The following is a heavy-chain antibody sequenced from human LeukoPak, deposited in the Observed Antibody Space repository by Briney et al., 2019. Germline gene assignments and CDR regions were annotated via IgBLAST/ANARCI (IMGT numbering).Heavy chain of an antibody. CDR1: GGSFSGYY. V-gene: IGHV4-34*01. J-gene: IGHJ4*02. CDR3: ARRGYDHDY. Sequence: SETLSLTCAVHGGSFSGYYWSWIRQPPGKGLEWIGEINHSGSTNYNPSLKSRVTISVDTSKNQFSLKLSSVTAADTAVYYCARRGYDHDYWGQGTLVTVSS. D-gene: IGHD5-12*01. CDR2: INHSGST.